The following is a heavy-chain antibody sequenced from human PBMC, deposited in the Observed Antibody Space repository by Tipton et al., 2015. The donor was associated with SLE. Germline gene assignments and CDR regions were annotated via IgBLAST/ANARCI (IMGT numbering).Heavy chain of an antibody. CDR1: GGCIISSSDY. Sequence: GLVKPSETLSLTCTVSGGCIISSSDYWGWIRQPPGKGLEWLGSFFYDGTTYYNPSLKSRLTISLDTSKNPFSRKLTSVTAADTAVYFCASLIWPDAFNVWGQGTMVTISS. CDR3: ASLIWPDAFNV. V-gene: IGHV4-39*07. CDR2: FFYDGTT. D-gene: IGHD3-16*01. J-gene: IGHJ3*01.